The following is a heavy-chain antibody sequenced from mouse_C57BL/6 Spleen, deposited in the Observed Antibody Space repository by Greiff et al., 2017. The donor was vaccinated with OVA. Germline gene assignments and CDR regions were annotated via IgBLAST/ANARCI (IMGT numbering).Heavy chain of an antibody. J-gene: IGHJ2*01. CDR2: IDPENGDT. CDR1: GFNIKDDY. V-gene: IGHV14-4*01. Sequence: VQLQQSGAELVRPGASVKLSCTASGFNIKDDYMHWVKQRPEQGLEWIGWIDPENGDTEYASKFQGKATITADTSSNTAYLQLSSLTSEDTAVYYCTTRQTVPFDYWGQGTTLTVSS. CDR3: TTRQTVPFDY. D-gene: IGHD4-1*01.